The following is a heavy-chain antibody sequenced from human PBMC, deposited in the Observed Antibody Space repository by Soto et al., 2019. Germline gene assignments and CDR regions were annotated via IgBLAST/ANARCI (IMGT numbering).Heavy chain of an antibody. CDR1: GGSFSGYY. CDR3: ARGRPRLLYYYYGMDV. D-gene: IGHD4-17*01. Sequence: SETLSLTCAVYGGSFSGYYWSWIRQPPGKGLEWIGEINHSGSTNYNPSLKSRVTISVDTSKNQFSLKLSSVTAADTAVYYCARGRPRLLYYYYGMDVWGQGTTVTVSS. V-gene: IGHV4-34*01. J-gene: IGHJ6*02. CDR2: INHSGST.